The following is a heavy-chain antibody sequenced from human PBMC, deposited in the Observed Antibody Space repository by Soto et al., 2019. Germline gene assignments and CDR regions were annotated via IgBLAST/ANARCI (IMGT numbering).Heavy chain of an antibody. CDR2: INHSGST. CDR3: ARGRAKIYGSGSYYGMDV. J-gene: IGHJ6*02. Sequence: QVQLQQWGAGLLKPSETLSLTCAVYGGSFSGYYWSWIRQPPGKGLEWIGEINHSGSTNYNPSLKSRVNISVDTSKNQFSLKLSSVTAADTAVYYCARGRAKIYGSGSYYGMDVWGQGTTVTVSS. V-gene: IGHV4-34*01. D-gene: IGHD3-10*01. CDR1: GGSFSGYY.